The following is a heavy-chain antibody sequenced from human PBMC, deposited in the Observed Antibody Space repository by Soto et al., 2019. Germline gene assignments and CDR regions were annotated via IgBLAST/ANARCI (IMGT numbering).Heavy chain of an antibody. CDR3: ASRKGITGPPGY. D-gene: IGHD1-20*01. Sequence: ASETLSLTCAVYGGSFSGYYWSWIRQPPGKGLEWIGEINHSGSTNYNPSLKSRVTISVDTSKNQFSLKLSSVTAADTAVYYCASRKGITGPPGYWRQGTLVTVSS. CDR2: INHSGST. V-gene: IGHV4-34*01. CDR1: GGSFSGYY. J-gene: IGHJ4*02.